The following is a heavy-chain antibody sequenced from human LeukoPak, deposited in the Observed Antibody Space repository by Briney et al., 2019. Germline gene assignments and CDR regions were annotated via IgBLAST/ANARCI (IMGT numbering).Heavy chain of an antibody. CDR1: GGSITSGGYC. J-gene: IGHJ5*02. Sequence: TLSLTCTVSGGSITSGGYCWSWIRQHPGKGLEWIGYVCHDGGTSYNPSLKSRVTVAIDTSKNQFSLKLNSVTAADTAVYYCARHYGPWGQGTLVTVSS. CDR2: VCHDGGT. V-gene: IGHV4-31*03. D-gene: IGHD3-16*01. CDR3: ARHYGP.